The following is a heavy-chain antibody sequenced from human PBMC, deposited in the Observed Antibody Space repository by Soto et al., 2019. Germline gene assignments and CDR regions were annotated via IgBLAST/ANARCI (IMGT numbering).Heavy chain of an antibody. D-gene: IGHD5-18*01. CDR1: GDSITSSDYY. J-gene: IGHJ5*02. CDR2: IYYSGST. CDR3: AASKAWIQFLFDP. V-gene: IGHV4-39*01. Sequence: PSETLSLTCTVSGDSITSSDYYWAWIRQPPGKGPEWIGTIYYSGSTYYSPSLKSRVTLSLDPAKNQFSLKLRSVTAEDTAVYYCAASKAWIQFLFDPWSQGTLVTVSS.